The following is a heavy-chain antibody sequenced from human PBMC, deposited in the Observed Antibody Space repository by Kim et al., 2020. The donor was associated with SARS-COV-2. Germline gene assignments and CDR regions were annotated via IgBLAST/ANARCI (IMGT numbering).Heavy chain of an antibody. D-gene: IGHD2-2*01. CDR3: ARENSSTSSKTFDY. Sequence: SETLSLTCTVSGGSISSYYWSWIRQPAGKGLEWIGRIYTSGSTNYNPSLKSRVTMSVDTSKNQFSLKLSSVTAADTAVYYCARENSSTSSKTFDYWGQGTLVTVSS. V-gene: IGHV4-4*07. J-gene: IGHJ4*02. CDR1: GGSISSYY. CDR2: IYTSGST.